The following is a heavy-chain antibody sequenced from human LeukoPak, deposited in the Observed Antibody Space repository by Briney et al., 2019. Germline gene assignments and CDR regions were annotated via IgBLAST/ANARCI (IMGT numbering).Heavy chain of an antibody. V-gene: IGHV1-69*05. D-gene: IGHD4-17*01. CDR1: GGPFSSYA. CDR3: ARATVTFRNVYYMDV. J-gene: IGHJ6*03. CDR2: IIPIFGTA. Sequence: KISCKGSGGPFSSYAISWVRQAPGQGLEWMGGIIPIFGTANYAQKFQGRVTITTDESTSTAYMELSSLRSEDTAVYYCARATVTFRNVYYMDVWGRGTTVTVSS.